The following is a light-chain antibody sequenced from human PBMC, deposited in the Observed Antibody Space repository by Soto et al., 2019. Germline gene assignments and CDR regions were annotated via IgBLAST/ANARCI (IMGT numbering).Light chain of an antibody. J-gene: IGKJ1*01. Sequence: EIVLTQSPGTLSLSPGDRATLSCRAIQSVSRSYLGWYQQKPGQAPRLLIYGASTRATGIPARFSGSGSGTEFTLTISSLQSEDFGVYYCQQYNKWPPETFGQGTKVDI. V-gene: IGKV3-15*01. CDR3: QQYNKWPPET. CDR1: QSVSRSY. CDR2: GAS.